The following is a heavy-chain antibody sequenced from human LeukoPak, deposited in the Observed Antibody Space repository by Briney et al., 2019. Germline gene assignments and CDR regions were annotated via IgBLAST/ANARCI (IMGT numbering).Heavy chain of an antibody. CDR1: GGSFSGYY. CDR2: ISYDGSNK. CDR3: AKLLSVQLGPDY. Sequence: PSETLSLTCAVYGGSFSGYYWSWIRQPPGKGLEWVAVISYDGSNKYYADSVKGRFTISRDNSKNTLYLQMNSLRAEDTAVYYCAKLLSVQLGPDYWGQGTLVTVSS. J-gene: IGHJ4*02. V-gene: IGHV3-30*18. D-gene: IGHD5-18*01.